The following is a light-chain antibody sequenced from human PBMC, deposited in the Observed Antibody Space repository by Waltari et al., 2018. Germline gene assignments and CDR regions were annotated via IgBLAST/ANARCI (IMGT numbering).Light chain of an antibody. CDR1: SSDVGGYNY. CDR3: SSYTSSSTLEHVV. CDR2: DVS. V-gene: IGLV2-14*03. J-gene: IGLJ2*01. Sequence: QSALTQPASVSGSPGQSITISCTGTSSDVGGYNYVSWYQQHPGRAPQLMIYDVSNRPAGVANRFSGSKPGNTASLTISGLQAEDEADYYCSSYTSSSTLEHVVFGGGTKLTVL.